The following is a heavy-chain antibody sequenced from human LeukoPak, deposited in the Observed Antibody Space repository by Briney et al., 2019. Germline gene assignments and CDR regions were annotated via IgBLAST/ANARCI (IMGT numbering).Heavy chain of an antibody. D-gene: IGHD3-10*01. Sequence: PGGSLRLSCAVSGFTITTYGMSWVRQAPGKGLEWVSAISISGDTEYYADSVNGRFIISRDNSRNTLYLQINSLRAEDTALYYRAQGYGSGWYPYWGQGTLVTVSS. CDR2: ISISGDTE. CDR3: AQGYGSGWYPY. V-gene: IGHV3-23*01. CDR1: GFTITTYG. J-gene: IGHJ4*02.